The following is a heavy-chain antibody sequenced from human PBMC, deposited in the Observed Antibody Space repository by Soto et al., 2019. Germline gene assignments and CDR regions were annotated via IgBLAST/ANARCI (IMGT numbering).Heavy chain of an antibody. CDR3: LRIGKKTSRDWFDP. V-gene: IGHV4-4*07. CDR2: IYATGTT. Sequence: SETLSLTCTVSGASIRGFYWSWIRKSAGKGLEWIGRIYATGTTDYNPSLKSRVMMSVDTSKKQFSLKLRSVTAADTAVYYCLRIGKKTSRDWFDPWDQGISVTISS. J-gene: IGHJ5*02. CDR1: GASIRGFY. D-gene: IGHD2-15*01.